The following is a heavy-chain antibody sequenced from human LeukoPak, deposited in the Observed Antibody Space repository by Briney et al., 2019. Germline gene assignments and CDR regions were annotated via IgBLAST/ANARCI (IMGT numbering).Heavy chain of an antibody. CDR2: INHSGST. Sequence: GSLRLSCAASGFTFSSYAMSWVRQPPGKGLEWIGEINHSGSTNYNPSLKSRVTISVDTSKNQFSLKLSSVTAADTAVYYCARGVYYDSSTGPYFDYWGQGTLVTVSS. J-gene: IGHJ4*02. D-gene: IGHD3-22*01. CDR1: GFTFSSYA. V-gene: IGHV4-34*01. CDR3: ARGVYYDSSTGPYFDY.